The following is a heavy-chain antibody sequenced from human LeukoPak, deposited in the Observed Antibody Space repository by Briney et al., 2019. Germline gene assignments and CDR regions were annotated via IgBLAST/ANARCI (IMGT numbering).Heavy chain of an antibody. CDR3: ATSPYCGDECHRWDMDV. D-gene: IGHD2-21*01. Sequence: ESVKGRFTISRDNAKNSLYLEMSSLRAEDTAVYYCATSPYCGDECHRWDMDVWGQGTTVTVSS. J-gene: IGHJ6*02. V-gene: IGHV3-7*01.